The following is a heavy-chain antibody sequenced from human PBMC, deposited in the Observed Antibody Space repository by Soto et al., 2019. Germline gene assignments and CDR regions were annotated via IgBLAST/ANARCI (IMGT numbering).Heavy chain of an antibody. D-gene: IGHD4-17*01. CDR1: GFTLSSYS. CDR3: ARQGPYGDHAD. Sequence: EVQLAESGGGLVQPGGSLKVSCVVSGFTLSSYSMNWVRQAPGKGLEWVSHDGAGGTILYADSVKGRFTVYRDNAKNSLYLQMNSLRAEDTAVYYCARQGPYGDHADWGQGTLVTVSS. CDR2: DGAGGTI. J-gene: IGHJ4*02. V-gene: IGHV3-48*01.